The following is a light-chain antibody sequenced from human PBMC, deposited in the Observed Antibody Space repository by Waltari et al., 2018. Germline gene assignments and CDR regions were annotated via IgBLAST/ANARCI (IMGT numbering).Light chain of an antibody. J-gene: IGLJ2*01. V-gene: IGLV2-8*01. CDR3: TSFAGGNTVI. Sequence: QSALTQPPSASGSPGQPVTISCTGSGSDVGAYNYVSWYQHHPGKAPKLMIYEVTKRPSGGPVRFSGSKSDSSASLTVSGLQPDDEAYYYCTSFAGGNTVIFGGGTKLTVL. CDR2: EVT. CDR1: GSDVGAYNY.